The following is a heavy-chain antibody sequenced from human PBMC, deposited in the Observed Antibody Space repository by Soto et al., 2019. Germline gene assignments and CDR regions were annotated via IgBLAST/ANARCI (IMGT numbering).Heavy chain of an antibody. D-gene: IGHD3-10*01. CDR2: IYYSGST. CDR1: GGSISSGGYY. Sequence: QVQLQESGPGLVKPSQTLSLTCTFSGGSISSGGYYWSWIRQHPGKGLEWIGYIYYSGSTYYHPSLKSRVTISIDTSKNQFSLKLRSVTAADTAVYYCAREAEVGDWFDPWGQGTLVTVSS. J-gene: IGHJ5*02. CDR3: AREAEVGDWFDP. V-gene: IGHV4-31*03.